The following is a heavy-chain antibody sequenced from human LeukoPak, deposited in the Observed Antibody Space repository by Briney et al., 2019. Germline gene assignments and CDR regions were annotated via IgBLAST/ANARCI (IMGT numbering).Heavy chain of an antibody. CDR1: GYSFTTYW. J-gene: IGHJ4*02. D-gene: IGHD6-19*01. CDR2: IYPGDSDT. Sequence: GGSLKISCKGSGYSFTTYWIGWVRQMPGKGLEWMGIIYPGDSDTRYSPSFQGQVTISADKSISTAYLQWSSLKASDTAMYYCARPLIYSSGWYGLGYWGQGTLVTVSS. V-gene: IGHV5-51*01. CDR3: ARPLIYSSGWYGLGY.